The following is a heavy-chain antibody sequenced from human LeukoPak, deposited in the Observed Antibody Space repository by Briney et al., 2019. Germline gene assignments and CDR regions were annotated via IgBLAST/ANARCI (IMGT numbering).Heavy chain of an antibody. CDR3: AKDTAIFGVVPYPFDY. CDR2: IRYDGSNK. J-gene: IGHJ4*02. D-gene: IGHD3-3*01. CDR1: GFTFSSYG. V-gene: IGHV3-30*02. Sequence: GGSLRLSCAASGFTFSSYGMHWVRQAPGKGLEWVAFIRYDGSNKYYADSVKGRFTISRDNSKNTLYLQMNSLRAEDTAVYYCAKDTAIFGVVPYPFDYWGQGTLVTVSS.